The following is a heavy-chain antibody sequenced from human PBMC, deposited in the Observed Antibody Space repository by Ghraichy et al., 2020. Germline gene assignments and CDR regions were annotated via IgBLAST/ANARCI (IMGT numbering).Heavy chain of an antibody. Sequence: GGSLRLSCAASGFTFSSYAMHWVRQAPGKGLEWVAVISYDGSNKYYADSVKGRFTISRDNSKNTLYLQMNSLRAEDTAVYYCARDVAHDYWGQGTLVTVSS. CDR3: ARDVAHDY. D-gene: IGHD2-21*01. V-gene: IGHV3-30-3*01. CDR1: GFTFSSYA. CDR2: ISYDGSNK. J-gene: IGHJ4*02.